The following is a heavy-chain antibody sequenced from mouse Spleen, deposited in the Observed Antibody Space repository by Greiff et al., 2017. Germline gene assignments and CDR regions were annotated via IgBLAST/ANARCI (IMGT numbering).Heavy chain of an antibody. CDR3: ARNGGNWDWFAY. J-gene: IGHJ3*01. CDR2: IWCGGST. Sequence: VKLQESGPGLVQPSQSLSITCTVSGFSLTSYGVHWVRQPPGKGLEWLGVIWCGGSTDYNAAFISRLSISKDNSKSQVFFKMNSLQADDTAIYYCARNGGNWDWFAYWGQGTLVTVSA. D-gene: IGHD4-1*01. CDR1: GFSLTSYG. V-gene: IGHV2-4*02.